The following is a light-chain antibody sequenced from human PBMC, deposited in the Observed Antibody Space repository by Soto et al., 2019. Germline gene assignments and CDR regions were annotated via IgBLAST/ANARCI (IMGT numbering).Light chain of an antibody. J-gene: IGKJ4*01. CDR1: QAISSY. CDR2: AAS. V-gene: IGKV1-9*01. Sequence: DIQLTQSPSSLSASVGDRVTITCRAIQAISSYLGWYQHKTGKAPKLLIYAASTLQSGVPSRFSGSGSGTDFTLTINSLHPEDFATYFCQQLNNYPSTFGGGTKVEIK. CDR3: QQLNNYPST.